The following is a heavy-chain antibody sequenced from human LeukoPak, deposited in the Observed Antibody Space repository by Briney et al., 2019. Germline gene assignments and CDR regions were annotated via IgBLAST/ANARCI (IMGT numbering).Heavy chain of an antibody. Sequence: SGGSLRLSCAASGFTFSYYGTHWVRQPPGKGMEWVAVIWYDEDNKYYADSVKGRFTIPRDNAKDTPYQQMNSLRAEDTAVYYCLRPLDGSCYFALWGQGTLVTVSS. CDR3: LRPLDGSCYFAL. J-gene: IGHJ4*02. CDR2: IWYDEDNK. CDR1: GFTFSYYG. D-gene: IGHD3-10*01. V-gene: IGHV3-33*01.